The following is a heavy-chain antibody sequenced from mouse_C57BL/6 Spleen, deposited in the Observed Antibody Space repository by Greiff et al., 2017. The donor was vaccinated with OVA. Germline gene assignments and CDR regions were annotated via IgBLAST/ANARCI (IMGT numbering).Heavy chain of an antibody. CDR3: ARSRDDYSNSRYFDV. V-gene: IGHV1-85*01. CDR1: GYTFTSYD. CDR2: IYPRDGST. J-gene: IGHJ1*03. Sequence: QVQLKQSGPELVKPGASVKLSCKASGYTFTSYDINWVKQRPGQGLEWIGWIYPRDGSTKYNEKFKGKATLTVDTSSSTAYMELHSLTSEDAAVYFCARSRDDYSNSRYFDVWGTGTTVTVSS. D-gene: IGHD2-5*01.